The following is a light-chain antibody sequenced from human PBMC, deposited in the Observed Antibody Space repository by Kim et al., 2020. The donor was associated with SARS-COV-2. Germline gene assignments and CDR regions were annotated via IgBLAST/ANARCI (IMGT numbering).Light chain of an antibody. CDR1: SSDVGGYNY. J-gene: IGLJ2*01. Sequence: QSALTQPPSASGSPGQSVTTSCTGTSSDVGGYNYVSWYQQHPGKAPKLMIFEVNKRPSGVPNRFSGSKSGNTASLTVSGLQAEDEADYYCSSYAGSNVIFGGGTQLTVL. V-gene: IGLV2-8*01. CDR3: SSYAGSNVI. CDR2: EVN.